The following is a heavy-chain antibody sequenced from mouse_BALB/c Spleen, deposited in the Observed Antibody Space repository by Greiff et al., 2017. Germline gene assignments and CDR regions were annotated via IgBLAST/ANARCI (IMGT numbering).Heavy chain of an antibody. D-gene: IGHD4-1*01. CDR3: ARSFLTGTPFAY. Sequence: SGPELVKPGALVKISCKASGYTFTSYDINWVKQRPGQGLEWIGWIYPGDGSTKYNEKFKGKATLTADKSSSTAYMQLSSLTSENSAVYFCARSFLTGTPFAYWGQGTLVTVSA. V-gene: IGHV1S33*01. CDR1: GYTFTSYD. J-gene: IGHJ3*01. CDR2: IYPGDGST.